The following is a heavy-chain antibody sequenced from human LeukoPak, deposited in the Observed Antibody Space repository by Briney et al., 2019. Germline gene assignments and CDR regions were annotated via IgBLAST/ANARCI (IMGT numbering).Heavy chain of an antibody. CDR3: AKDLSVVGAHDSFDV. J-gene: IGHJ3*01. CDR2: ISYDGSNK. V-gene: IGHV3-30*18. Sequence: PGGSLRLSCAASGFTFSSYGMHWVRQAPGKGLEWVAVISYDGSNKYYADSVKGRFTISRDNSKNTLYLQMNSLRAEDTAVYYCAKDLSVVGAHDSFDVWGQGTMVTVSS. CDR1: GFTFSSYG. D-gene: IGHD1-26*01.